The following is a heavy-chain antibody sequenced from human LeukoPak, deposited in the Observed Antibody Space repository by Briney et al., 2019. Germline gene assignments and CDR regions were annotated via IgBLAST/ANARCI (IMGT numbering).Heavy chain of an antibody. D-gene: IGHD1-14*01. Sequence: PGGSLRLSCATSEFTFNIYAMSWVRQPPGKGLEWVSAISGSGGSTCYTDSVKGRFTISRDNSKNVLYLQMNSLIAEDTTVYYCAKDRRAIKPSRFDYWGQGTVVTVSS. V-gene: IGHV3-23*01. J-gene: IGHJ4*02. CDR1: EFTFNIYA. CDR2: ISGSGGST. CDR3: AKDRRAIKPSRFDY.